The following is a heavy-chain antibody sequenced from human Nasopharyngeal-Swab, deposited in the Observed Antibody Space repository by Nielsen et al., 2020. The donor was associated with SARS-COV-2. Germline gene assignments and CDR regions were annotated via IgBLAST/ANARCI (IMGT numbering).Heavy chain of an antibody. V-gene: IGHV3-7*01. CDR1: GFTFSTFW. CDR3: VRDSGSYLGIDH. Sequence: GESLKISCAAPGFTFSTFWMSWVRQAPGKGLEWVANIKKDGGEKNYVDSVKGRFTTSRDNAKNSLYLQMNSLRAEDTAVYYCVRDSGSYLGIDHWGQGTLVTVSS. D-gene: IGHD1-26*01. J-gene: IGHJ4*02. CDR2: IKKDGGEK.